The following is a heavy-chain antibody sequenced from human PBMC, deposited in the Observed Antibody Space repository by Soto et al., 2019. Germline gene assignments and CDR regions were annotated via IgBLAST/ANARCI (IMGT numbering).Heavy chain of an antibody. CDR3: AIAMVRGVYNWFDP. CDR2: ISSSSSTI. CDR1: GFTFSSYS. Sequence: PGGSLRLSCAASGFTFSSYSMNWVRQAPGKGLEWVSYISSSSSTIYYADSVKGRFTISRDNAKNSLYLQMNSLRDEDTAVYYWAIAMVRGVYNWFDPWGQGTLVIVAS. D-gene: IGHD3-10*01. V-gene: IGHV3-48*02. J-gene: IGHJ5*02.